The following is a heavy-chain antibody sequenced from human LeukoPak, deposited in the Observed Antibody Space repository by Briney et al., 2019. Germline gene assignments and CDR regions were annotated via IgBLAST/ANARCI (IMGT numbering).Heavy chain of an antibody. Sequence: GGSLRLSCAASGFTFSSYSMNWVRQAPGKGREWVSSISSSSSYIYYADSVKGRFTISRDNAKNSLYLQMNSLRAEDTAVYYCARDRTGILTGYYKYWGQGTLVTVSS. J-gene: IGHJ4*02. CDR3: ARDRTGILTGYYKY. CDR2: ISSSSSYI. CDR1: GFTFSSYS. V-gene: IGHV3-21*01. D-gene: IGHD3-9*01.